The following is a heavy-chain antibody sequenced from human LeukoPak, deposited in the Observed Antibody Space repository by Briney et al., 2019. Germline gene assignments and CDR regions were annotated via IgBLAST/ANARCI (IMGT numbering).Heavy chain of an antibody. D-gene: IGHD3-10*01. V-gene: IGHV3-30*04. CDR3: ARDLAGSGLDY. CDR2: ISYDGSNK. J-gene: IGHJ4*02. CDR1: GFTFSSYA. Sequence: GGSLRLSCVASGFTFSSYATHWVRQAPGKGLEWVAVISYDGSNKYYADSVKGRFTISRDNSKNTLYLQMNSLRAEDTAVYYCARDLAGSGLDYWGQGTLVTVSS.